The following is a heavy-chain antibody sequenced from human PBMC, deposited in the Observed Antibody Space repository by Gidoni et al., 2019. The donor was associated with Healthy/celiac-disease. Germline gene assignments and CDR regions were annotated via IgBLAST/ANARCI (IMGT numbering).Heavy chain of an antibody. V-gene: IGHV3-23*01. CDR2: ISGRGGST. CDR3: AKGAAAGTIFDY. D-gene: IGHD6-13*01. J-gene: IGHJ4*02. Sequence: EVQLIDAGGGLVKPGGSLRLSCAASGLPFSSYAMSWVRQAPGKGLGWVSVISGRGGSTYYADSVKGRFTISRDNSKNTLYLQMNSLRAEDTAVYYCAKGAAAGTIFDYWGQGTLVTVSS. CDR1: GLPFSSYA.